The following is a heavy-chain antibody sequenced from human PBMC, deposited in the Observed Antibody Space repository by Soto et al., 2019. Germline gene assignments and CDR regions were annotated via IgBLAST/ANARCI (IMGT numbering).Heavy chain of an antibody. CDR3: ARDHRDQWLVTRVGVAVDY. V-gene: IGHV3-33*01. D-gene: IGHD6-19*01. CDR1: GFTFNNYG. Sequence: QVQLVESGGGVVQPGRSLRLSCAASGFTFNNYGMHWVRQAPGKGLEWVALIWYDGSNTSYAHSVKGRFTISRDNSKNTLYLQMNSLRAEDSAVYYCARDHRDQWLVTRVGVAVDYWGQGALVTVSS. CDR2: IWYDGSNT. J-gene: IGHJ4*02.